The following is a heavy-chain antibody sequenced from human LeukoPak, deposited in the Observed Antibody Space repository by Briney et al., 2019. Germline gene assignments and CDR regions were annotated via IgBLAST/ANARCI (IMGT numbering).Heavy chain of an antibody. CDR2: IYYSGST. CDR3: ARHLTAVAGTNYFDY. CDR1: GGSISSYY. J-gene: IGHJ4*02. V-gene: IGHV4-59*08. Sequence: SETLSLTCTVSGGSISSYYWSWIRQPPGKGLEWIGYIYYSGSTNYNPSLKSRVTISVDTSKNQFSLKLSSVTAADTAVYYCARHLTAVAGTNYFDYWGQGTLVTVSS. D-gene: IGHD6-19*01.